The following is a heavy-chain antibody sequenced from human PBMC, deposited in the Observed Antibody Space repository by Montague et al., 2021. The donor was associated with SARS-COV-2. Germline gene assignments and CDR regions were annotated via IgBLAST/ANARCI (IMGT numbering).Heavy chain of an antibody. CDR3: ARDSPVVITTASWNYYGMDV. J-gene: IGHJ6*02. V-gene: IGHV4-61*02. Sequence: TLSLTCTVSGGSISSGKYYWSWIRQPAGKGLEWIGRMYTSGSTNYNPSLKSRVTISGDTSRNQFSLKLRSVTAADTAVYYCARDSPVVITTASWNYYGMDVWGQGTTVTVS. CDR2: MYTSGST. CDR1: GGSISSGKYY. D-gene: IGHD3-22*01.